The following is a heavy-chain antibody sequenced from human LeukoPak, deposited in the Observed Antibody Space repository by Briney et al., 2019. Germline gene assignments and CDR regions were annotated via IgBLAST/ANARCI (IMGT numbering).Heavy chain of an antibody. CDR3: ARGEAGSYFVVSSGSFDY. D-gene: IGHD1-26*01. V-gene: IGHV1-2*02. J-gene: IGHJ4*02. CDR1: GYTFTGYY. CDR2: INPNSGGT. Sequence: ASVKVSCKASGYTFTGYYMHRVRQAPGQGLEWMGWINPNSGGTNYAQKFQGRVTMTRDTSISTAYMELSSLRSEDTAVYYCARGEAGSYFVVSSGSFDYWGQGTLVTVSS.